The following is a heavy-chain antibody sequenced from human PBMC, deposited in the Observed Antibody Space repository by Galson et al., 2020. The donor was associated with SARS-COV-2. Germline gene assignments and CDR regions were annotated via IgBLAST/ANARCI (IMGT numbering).Heavy chain of an antibody. Sequence: GGSLRLSCAASGFTFSSYWMSWVRQAPGKGLEWVANIQPDGSAKYYVDSVKGRFTISRDNAKNSLYLQMNSLRAEDTAVYYCARDLFSGYDSSYYYYYGMDVWGQGTTVTVSS. CDR2: IQPDGSAK. CDR3: ARDLFSGYDSSYYYYYGMDV. CDR1: GFTFSSYW. V-gene: IGHV3-7*01. J-gene: IGHJ6*02. D-gene: IGHD5-12*01.